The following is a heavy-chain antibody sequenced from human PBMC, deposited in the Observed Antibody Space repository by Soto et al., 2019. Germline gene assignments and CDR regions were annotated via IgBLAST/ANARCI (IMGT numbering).Heavy chain of an antibody. CDR1: GYIFNSFG. V-gene: IGHV1-18*01. CDR3: ARSWTTGEIDY. D-gene: IGHD4-17*01. J-gene: IGHJ4*02. Sequence: QVQLVQSGGEVKKPGASVKVSCKASGYIFNSFGISWVRQAPGQGLEWMGWISAYTGNTKYAQNFQGRVTMTTDTSPSTAYRELRSLRSDDTAVYYCARSWTTGEIDYWGQGTLVTVSS. CDR2: ISAYTGNT.